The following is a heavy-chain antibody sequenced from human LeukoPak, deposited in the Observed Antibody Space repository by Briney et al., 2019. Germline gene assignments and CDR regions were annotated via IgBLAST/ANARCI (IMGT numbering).Heavy chain of an antibody. CDR1: AASFSGYY. Sequence: SDTVSPTQAVYAASFSGYYSSWIRQPAGDWMEWTGVIAHNESAQYNPSLKSRVTISVDTSKIQFTLTLSSVTAADTGVYYCTSTCGSTRSYGYFHCWGQGTLVTVSS. V-gene: IGHV4-34*01. CDR3: TSTCGSTRSYGYFHC. J-gene: IGHJ4*02. D-gene: IGHD2-2*01. CDR2: IAHNESA.